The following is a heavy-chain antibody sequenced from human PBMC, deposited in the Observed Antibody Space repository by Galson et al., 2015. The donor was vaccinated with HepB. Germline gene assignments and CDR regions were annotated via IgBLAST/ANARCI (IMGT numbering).Heavy chain of an antibody. CDR3: AKDLRDIVVVPAAIPSCAFDI. D-gene: IGHD2-2*01. CDR2: ISYDGSNK. Sequence: SLRLSCAASGFTFSSYGMHWVRQAPGKGLEWVAVISYDGSNKYYADSVKGRFTISRDNSKNTLYLQMNSLRAEDTAVYYCAKDLRDIVVVPAAIPSCAFDIWGQGTMVTVSS. J-gene: IGHJ3*02. V-gene: IGHV3-30*18. CDR1: GFTFSSYG.